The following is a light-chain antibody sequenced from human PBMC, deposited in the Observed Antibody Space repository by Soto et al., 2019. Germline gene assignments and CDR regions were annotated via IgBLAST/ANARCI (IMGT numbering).Light chain of an antibody. Sequence: EIVMTQSPATLSVSPGERVTVSCRASQNVNSNLAWYQQKPGQAPRPLIFGASTRATGIPARFSGSGSGTEFTLTISSLQSEDFAVYYCQQYNNFWTFGQGTKVKIK. CDR3: QQYNNFWT. CDR2: GAS. CDR1: QNVNSN. J-gene: IGKJ1*01. V-gene: IGKV3-15*01.